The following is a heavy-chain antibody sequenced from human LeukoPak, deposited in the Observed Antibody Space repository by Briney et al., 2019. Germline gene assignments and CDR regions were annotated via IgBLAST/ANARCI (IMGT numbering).Heavy chain of an antibody. CDR2: IGTAGDT. Sequence: PGGSLRLSCAASGFTFSSYDMHWVRQATGKGLEWVSAIGTAGDTYYPGSVKGRFTISRENAKNSLYLQMSSLRAEDTAVYYCVKVEYCSGGSCYFGYFQHWGQGTLVTVSS. CDR1: GFTFSSYD. V-gene: IGHV3-13*04. CDR3: VKVEYCSGGSCYFGYFQH. D-gene: IGHD2-15*01. J-gene: IGHJ1*01.